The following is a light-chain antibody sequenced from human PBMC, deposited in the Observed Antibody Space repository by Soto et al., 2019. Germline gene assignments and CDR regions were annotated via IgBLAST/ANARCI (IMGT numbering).Light chain of an antibody. CDR1: QSVSNSY. Sequence: EIVLTQSPGTLSLSPGERATLSCRASQSVSNSYLAWYQQKPGQAPRLLMYGASNRATGIPDRFSGSGSETDFTLTISRLEPEDFAVYYCQQYGTTRITFGQGTKVDIK. J-gene: IGKJ1*01. CDR2: GAS. CDR3: QQYGTTRIT. V-gene: IGKV3-20*01.